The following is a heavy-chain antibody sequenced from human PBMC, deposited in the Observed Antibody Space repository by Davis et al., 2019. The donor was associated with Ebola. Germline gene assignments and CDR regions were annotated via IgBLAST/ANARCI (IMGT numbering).Heavy chain of an antibody. J-gene: IGHJ6*02. Sequence: ASVKVSCKASGYTFTSYDINWVRQATGQGLEWMGWMNPNSGNTGYAQKFQGRVTMTRNTSISTAYMELSSLRSEDTAVYYCARERPSVYYGSGSSDVWGQGTTVTVSS. CDR1: GYTFTSYD. CDR2: MNPNSGNT. V-gene: IGHV1-8*01. D-gene: IGHD3-10*01. CDR3: ARERPSVYYGSGSSDV.